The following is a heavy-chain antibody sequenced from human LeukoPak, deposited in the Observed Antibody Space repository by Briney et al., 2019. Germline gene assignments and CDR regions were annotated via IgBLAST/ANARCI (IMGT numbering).Heavy chain of an antibody. V-gene: IGHV3-30*02. D-gene: IGHD2-2*01. CDR1: GFTFSSYS. J-gene: IGHJ4*02. Sequence: GGSLRLSCAASGFTFSSYSMNWVRQAPGKGLEWVAFIRYDGSNKYYADSVKGRFTISRDNSKNTLYLQMNSLRAEDTAVYYCAKDIRPAATKWRVFDYWGQGTLVTVSS. CDR3: AKDIRPAATKWRVFDY. CDR2: IRYDGSNK.